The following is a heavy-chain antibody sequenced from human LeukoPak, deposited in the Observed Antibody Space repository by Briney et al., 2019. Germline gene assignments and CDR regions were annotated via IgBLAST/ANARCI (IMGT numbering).Heavy chain of an antibody. V-gene: IGHV3-30*03. J-gene: IGHJ4*02. CDR1: GFTFSSYG. Sequence: GRSLRLSCAASGFTFSSYGMHWVRQAPGKGLEWVAVISYDGSNKYYADSVKGRFTISRDNSKNTLYLQMNSLRAEDTAVYYCARVCHCSGGSLDYWGQGTLVTVSS. D-gene: IGHD2-15*01. CDR3: ARVCHCSGGSLDY. CDR2: ISYDGSNK.